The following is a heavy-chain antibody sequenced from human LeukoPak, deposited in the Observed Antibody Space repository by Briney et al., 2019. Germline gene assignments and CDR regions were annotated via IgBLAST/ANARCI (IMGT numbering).Heavy chain of an antibody. J-gene: IGHJ4*02. Sequence: GGSLRLSCTASGFTFGDYAMSWIRQAPGKGLEWVGFIRSKAYGEAADYAASVKGKFTILRDDSKAIAYLQMNSLKAEDTAVYHCTRDRGAYNLYDYWGQGTLVTVSS. CDR3: TRDRGAYNLYDY. CDR2: IRSKAYGEAA. CDR1: GFTFGDYA. V-gene: IGHV3-49*03. D-gene: IGHD1-1*01.